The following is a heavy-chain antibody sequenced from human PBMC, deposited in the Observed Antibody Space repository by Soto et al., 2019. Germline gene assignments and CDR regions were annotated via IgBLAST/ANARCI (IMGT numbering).Heavy chain of an antibody. D-gene: IGHD7-27*01. CDR2: INHSGST. CDR1: GGSFSGYY. CDR3: ARFNWGSHYYYYGMDV. V-gene: IGHV4-34*01. Sequence: SETLSLTCAVYGGSFSGYYWSWIRQPPGKGLEWIGEINHSGSTNYNPSLKSRVTISVDTSKNQFSLKLSSVTAADTAVYYCARFNWGSHYYYYGMDVWGQGTTVTVSS. J-gene: IGHJ6*02.